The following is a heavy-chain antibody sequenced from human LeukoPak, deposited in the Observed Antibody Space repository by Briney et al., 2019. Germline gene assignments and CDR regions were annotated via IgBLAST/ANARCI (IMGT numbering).Heavy chain of an antibody. CDR3: AKDRGWGLDY. D-gene: IGHD7-27*01. V-gene: IGHV3-23*01. CDR2: LSGNGAKT. Sequence: GGSLRLSCVASGFTFSSYGMSWVRQAPGKGLEWVSALSGNGAKTYYADSVKGRFTISRDNSENTLYLQMSSLRAEDTAVYYCAKDRGWGLDYWGQGALLTVSS. J-gene: IGHJ4*02. CDR1: GFTFSSYG.